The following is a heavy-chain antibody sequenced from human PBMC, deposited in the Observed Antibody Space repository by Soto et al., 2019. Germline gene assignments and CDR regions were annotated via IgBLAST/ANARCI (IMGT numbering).Heavy chain of an antibody. CDR2: IYYSGVT. J-gene: IGHJ5*02. CDR3: ATDLRGRGSSRFDP. V-gene: IGHV4-31*03. D-gene: IGHD3-10*01. CDR1: GDSITSGGYY. Sequence: QVQLQESGPGLVKPSQTLSLTCTVSGDSITSGGYYWTWIRQHPGKGLEWIGYIYYSGVTYYNPSFXXXVXXSVDTSKNQFSLRLSSVTAADTAVYYCATDLRGRGSSRFDPWGQGTLVTVSS.